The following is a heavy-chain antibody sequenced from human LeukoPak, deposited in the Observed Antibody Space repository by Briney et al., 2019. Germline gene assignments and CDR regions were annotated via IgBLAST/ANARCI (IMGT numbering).Heavy chain of an antibody. J-gene: IGHJ4*02. D-gene: IGHD5-18*01. Sequence: GGTLRLSCEASGFTFSDPYMSWIRQAPGKGLECLSYISGSGTDINYADSVRGRFTISRDNAKNLLYLQMNDLRLEDTAVYYCARTARHLDYWGQGTLVTVSS. CDR1: GFTFSDPY. CDR2: ISGSGTDI. CDR3: ARTARHLDY. V-gene: IGHV3-11*04.